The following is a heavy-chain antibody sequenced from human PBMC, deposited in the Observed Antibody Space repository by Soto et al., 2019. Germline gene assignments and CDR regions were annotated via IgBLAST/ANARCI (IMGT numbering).Heavy chain of an antibody. D-gene: IGHD2-2*01. CDR3: ARSDCSSTSCYWSGVVGFDY. Sequence: SETLSLTCTVSGGSISSYYWSWIRQPPGKGLEWIGYIYYSGSTNYNPSLKSRVTISVDTSKNQFSLKLGSVTAADTAVYYCARSDCSSTSCYWSGVVGFDYWGQGTLVTVSS. J-gene: IGHJ4*02. CDR2: IYYSGST. V-gene: IGHV4-59*01. CDR1: GGSISSYY.